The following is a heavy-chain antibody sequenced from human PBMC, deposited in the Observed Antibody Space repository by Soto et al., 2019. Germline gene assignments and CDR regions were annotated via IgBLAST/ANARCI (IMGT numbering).Heavy chain of an antibody. J-gene: IGHJ4*02. D-gene: IGHD3-10*01. CDR3: ASITMVREFDY. Sequence: TLSLTCTVTGVSISTYYWSWIRQPPGKGLEWIGEINHSGSTNYNPSLKSRVTISVDTSKNQFSLKLSSVPAADTAVYYCASITMVREFDYWGQGTLVTVSS. CDR1: GVSISTYY. V-gene: IGHV4-34*01. CDR2: INHSGST.